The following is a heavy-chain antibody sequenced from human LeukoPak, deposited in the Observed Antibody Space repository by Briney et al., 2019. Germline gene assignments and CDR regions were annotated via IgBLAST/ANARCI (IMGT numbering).Heavy chain of an antibody. CDR1: EFSFSYFA. D-gene: IGHD3-10*02. CDR3: AELGITMIGGV. J-gene: IGHJ6*04. CDR2: ISSSGSTI. V-gene: IGHV3-48*03. Sequence: GGSLRLSCAASEFSFSYFAINWVRQAPGKGLEWVSYISSSGSTIYYADSVKGRFTISRDNAKNSLYLQMNSLRAEDTAVYYCAELGITMIGGVWGKGTTVTISS.